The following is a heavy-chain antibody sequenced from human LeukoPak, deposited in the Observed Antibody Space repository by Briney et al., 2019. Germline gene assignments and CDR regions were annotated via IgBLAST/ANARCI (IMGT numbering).Heavy chain of an antibody. Sequence: SETLSLTCTVSGYSISSGYYWGWIRQPPGKGLEWIGEINHSGSTNYNPSLKSRVTISVDTSKNQFSLKLSSVTAADTAVYYCARGWQWLVRGNDYWGQGTLVTVSS. CDR3: ARGWQWLVRGNDY. J-gene: IGHJ4*02. CDR1: GYSISSGYY. V-gene: IGHV4-38-2*02. CDR2: INHSGST. D-gene: IGHD6-19*01.